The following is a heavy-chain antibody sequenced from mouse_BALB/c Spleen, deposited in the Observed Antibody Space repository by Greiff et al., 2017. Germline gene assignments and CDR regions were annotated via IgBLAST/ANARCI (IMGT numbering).Heavy chain of an antibody. D-gene: IGHD1-1*01. CDR2: IWSDGST. Sequence: QVQLKQSGPDLVAPSQSLSITCTVSGFSLTSYGVHWVRQPPGKGLEWLVVIWSDGSTTYNSALKSRLSISKDNSKSQVFLKMNSLQTDDTAMYYCARHSYGEGSMDYWGQGTSVTVSS. J-gene: IGHJ4*01. V-gene: IGHV2-6-2*01. CDR3: ARHSYGEGSMDY. CDR1: GFSLTSYG.